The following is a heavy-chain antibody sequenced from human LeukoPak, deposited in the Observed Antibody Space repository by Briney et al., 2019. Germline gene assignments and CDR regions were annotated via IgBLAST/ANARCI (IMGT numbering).Heavy chain of an antibody. V-gene: IGHV3-74*01. CDR2: MNSDGSIT. CDR1: GFTFSIYW. J-gene: IGHJ4*02. Sequence: GGSLRLSCAASGFTFSIYWMHWVRQAPGQGLVWVSNMNSDGSITNYADSVKGRFTISRDNAKNTLYLQMNSLGVEDTGIYYCAKENESPDLWGQGTLITVSS. D-gene: IGHD3/OR15-3a*01. CDR3: AKENESPDL.